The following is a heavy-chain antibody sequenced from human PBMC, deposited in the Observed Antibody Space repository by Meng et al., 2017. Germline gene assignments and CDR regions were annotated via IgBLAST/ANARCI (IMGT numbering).Heavy chain of an antibody. D-gene: IGHD2-15*01. Sequence: SETLSLTCAVYGGSFSGYYWSWIRQPPGKGLEWMGEINHSGSTNYNPSLKSRVTISVDTSKNQFSLKLSSVTAADTAVYYCARVSVVVAAHNWFDPWGQGTLVTVSS. V-gene: IGHV4-34*01. CDR1: GGSFSGYY. J-gene: IGHJ5*02. CDR2: INHSGST. CDR3: ARVSVVVAAHNWFDP.